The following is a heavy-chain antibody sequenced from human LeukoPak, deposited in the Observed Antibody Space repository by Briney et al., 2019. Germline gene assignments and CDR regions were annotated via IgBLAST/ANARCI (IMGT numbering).Heavy chain of an antibody. D-gene: IGHD3-22*01. J-gene: IGHJ3*02. V-gene: IGHV4-59*01. CDR2: IYDSGSA. CDR3: ASLTTADAFDI. Sequence: SETLSLTCTVSGGSISSYYWSWIRQPPGKGLEWIGYIYDSGSANYNPSLKSRVTISVDTSKNQFSLKLSSVTAADTAVFYCASLTTADAFDIWGQGTMVTVSS. CDR1: GGSISSYY.